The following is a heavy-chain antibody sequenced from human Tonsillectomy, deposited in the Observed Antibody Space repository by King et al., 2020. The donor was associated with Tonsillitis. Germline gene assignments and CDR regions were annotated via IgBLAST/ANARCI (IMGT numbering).Heavy chain of an antibody. D-gene: IGHD3-16*01. V-gene: IGHV3-15*01. CDR3: TTVGAGF. Sequence: VQLVESGGGLVKPGGSLRLSCAASGFTFSNAWMNWVRQAPGKGLEWVGRIKSKPDGGTTDYAAPVKGRFTISRDDSKNTLYLQMKSLKTEDTAVYFCTTVGAGFWGQGTLVTVSS. CDR2: IKSKPDGGTT. J-gene: IGHJ4*02. CDR1: GFTFSNAW.